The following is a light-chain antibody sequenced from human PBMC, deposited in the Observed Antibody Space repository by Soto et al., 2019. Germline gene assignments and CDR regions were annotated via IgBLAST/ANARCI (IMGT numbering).Light chain of an antibody. CDR2: DVS. J-gene: IGLJ2*01. Sequence: QSVLTQPASVSGSPGQSITISCTGTTNDVGAYNYVSWYQHHPGKAPRLMIFDVSDRPSGVSNRFSGSKSGNTASLTISRLQAEDEADYYCTSYTASDTLVFGGGTKLTVL. CDR1: TNDVGAYNY. CDR3: TSYTASDTLV. V-gene: IGLV2-14*03.